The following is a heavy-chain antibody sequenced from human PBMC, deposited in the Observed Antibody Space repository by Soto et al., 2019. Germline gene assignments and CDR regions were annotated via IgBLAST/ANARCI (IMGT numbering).Heavy chain of an antibody. Sequence: EVQLVESGGGSVHPGGSVRLACAASGFRFSDHSMNWVRQAPRKGLEWVSYITSSGDSIYYADSVKGRFTVSRDNAKNSLFLQMNGLRDEDTAVYYCARLPKGSTVTSWGQGTLVTVSS. CDR2: ITSSGDSI. V-gene: IGHV3-48*02. CDR1: GFRFSDHS. CDR3: ARLPKGSTVTS. J-gene: IGHJ4*02. D-gene: IGHD4-17*01.